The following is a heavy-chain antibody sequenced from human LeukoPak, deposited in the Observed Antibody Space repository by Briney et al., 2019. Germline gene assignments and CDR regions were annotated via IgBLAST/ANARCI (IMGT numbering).Heavy chain of an antibody. D-gene: IGHD3-22*01. Sequence: ASVNVSCKASGYTFSVIYNHRLRQAPAPGLQRMGWINPNSGGTNYAQEFEGRVTMTRDTSISTAYMELSGLRSDDTAIYYCATLGDISGYYLRDYWGQGTLVTVSS. J-gene: IGHJ4*02. CDR2: INPNSGGT. V-gene: IGHV1-2*02. CDR3: ATLGDISGYYLRDY. CDR1: GYTFSVIY.